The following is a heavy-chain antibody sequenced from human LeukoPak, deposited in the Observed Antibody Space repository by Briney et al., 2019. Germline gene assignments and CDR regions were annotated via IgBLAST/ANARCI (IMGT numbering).Heavy chain of an antibody. CDR3: ARVLSGSYPWYFDY. J-gene: IGHJ4*02. V-gene: IGHV1-2*02. Sequence: ASVKVSCKASGYTFTGYYMHWVRQAPGQGLEWMGWINPNSGGTNYAQKFQGRATMTRDTSISTAYMELSRLRSDDTAVYYCARVLSGSYPWYFDYWGQGTLVTVSS. CDR1: GYTFTGYY. CDR2: INPNSGGT. D-gene: IGHD1-26*01.